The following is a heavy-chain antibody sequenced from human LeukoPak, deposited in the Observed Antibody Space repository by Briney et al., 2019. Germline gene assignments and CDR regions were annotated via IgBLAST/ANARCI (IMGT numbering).Heavy chain of an antibody. CDR2: INPRGDAT. Sequence: ASVKVSCMASGNTFIGYWIHWVRQAPGQGLEWMGAINPRGDATIGAQKFQGRVTTTRDTSTSTVYIELSSLRSEDTAVYYCAREGQQLKHFDYWGQGTLVTVSS. D-gene: IGHD1-1*01. V-gene: IGHV1-46*01. CDR3: AREGQQLKHFDY. CDR1: GNTFIGYW. J-gene: IGHJ4*02.